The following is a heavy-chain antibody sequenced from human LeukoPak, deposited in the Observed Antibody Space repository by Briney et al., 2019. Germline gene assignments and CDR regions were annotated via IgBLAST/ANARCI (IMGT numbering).Heavy chain of an antibody. CDR1: GFTFSSYG. Sequence: PGRSLRLSCAASGFTFSSYGMHWLRQAPGKGLEWVAVISYDGSNKYYADSVKGRFTISRDNSKNTLYLQMNSMRAEDTAVYYCAKDFRSGSYRFDHWGQGTLVTVSS. D-gene: IGHD1-26*01. J-gene: IGHJ4*02. V-gene: IGHV3-30*18. CDR3: AKDFRSGSYRFDH. CDR2: ISYDGSNK.